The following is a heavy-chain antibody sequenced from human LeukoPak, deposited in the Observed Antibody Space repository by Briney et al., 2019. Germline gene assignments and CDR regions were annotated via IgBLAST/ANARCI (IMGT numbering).Heavy chain of an antibody. J-gene: IGHJ4*02. Sequence: SETLSLTCAVYGGSFSGYYWSWIRQPPGKGLEWIGEINHSGSTNYNPSLKSRVTISVDTSKNQFSLKLSSVTAADTAVYYCARGHRVYSSGWYADYWGQGTLVTASS. D-gene: IGHD6-19*01. CDR1: GGSFSGYY. CDR3: ARGHRVYSSGWYADY. CDR2: INHSGST. V-gene: IGHV4-34*01.